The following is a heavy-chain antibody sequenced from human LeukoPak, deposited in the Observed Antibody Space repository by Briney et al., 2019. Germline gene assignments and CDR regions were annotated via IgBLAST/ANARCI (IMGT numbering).Heavy chain of an antibody. J-gene: IGHJ4*02. D-gene: IGHD6-13*01. V-gene: IGHV1-69*13. Sequence: SVKVSCKASGDTFSIYAISWVRQAPGQGLECMGGIIPTLGTANYAQKFQGRVTITADESTSTAYMELSSLRSEDTAVYYCARDSSSTPVDDYWGQGTLVTVSS. CDR3: ARDSSSTPVDDY. CDR2: IIPTLGTA. CDR1: GDTFSIYA.